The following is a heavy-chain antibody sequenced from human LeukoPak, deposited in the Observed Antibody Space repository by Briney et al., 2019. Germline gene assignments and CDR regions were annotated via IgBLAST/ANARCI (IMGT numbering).Heavy chain of an antibody. CDR1: RLTVSSNY. V-gene: IGHV3-20*04. J-gene: IGHJ6*03. CDR2: INWNGGST. D-gene: IGHD2-2*02. CDR3: ARPYTSSYYYYMDV. Sequence: RPGGSLRLSCAASRLTVSSNYMSWVRQAPGKGLEWVSGINWNGGSTGYADSVKGRFTISRDNAKNSLYLQMNSLRAEDTALYYCARPYTSSYYYYMDVWGKGTTVTISS.